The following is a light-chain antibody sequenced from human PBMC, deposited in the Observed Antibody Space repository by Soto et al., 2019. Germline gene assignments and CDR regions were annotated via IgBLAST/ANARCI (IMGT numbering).Light chain of an antibody. CDR1: QTISSSY. V-gene: IGKV3-20*01. CDR3: QQYDGSRT. CDR2: GAS. J-gene: IGKJ1*01. Sequence: EIVLTQSPGTLSLSPGERATLSCRASQTISSSYLAWYQKKPGQAPRLLIYGASSRATGIPDRFSGSGSGTEFTLTSSRLETEDFALYYCQQYDGSRTFGQGTKVEIK.